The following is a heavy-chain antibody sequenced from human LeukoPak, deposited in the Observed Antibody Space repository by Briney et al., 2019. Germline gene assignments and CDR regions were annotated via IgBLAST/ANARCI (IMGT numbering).Heavy chain of an antibody. CDR1: GFTFRSYG. CDR2: ISFDGNNI. CDR3: AKDRVVVVSNGFDY. J-gene: IGHJ4*02. V-gene: IGHV3-30*18. Sequence: GESLRLSCAASGFTFRSYGMHWVRQAPGKGLEWVAVISFDGNNIDYADSVKGRFTISRDNSLNTLYLQMNSLKTEDTAVYYCAKDRVVVVSNGFDYWGQGTLVTVSS. D-gene: IGHD2-21*01.